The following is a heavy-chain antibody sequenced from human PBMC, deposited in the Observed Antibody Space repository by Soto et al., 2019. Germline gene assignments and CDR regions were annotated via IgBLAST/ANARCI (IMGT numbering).Heavy chain of an antibody. J-gene: IGHJ4*02. CDR1: GGSFSGYY. Sequence: QVQLQQWGAGLLKPSETLSLTCAVYGGSFSGYYWSWIRQPPGKGLEWIGEINHSGSTNYNPSLKSRVTISVATSKNQFSLKLSSVTAADTAVYYCAGFCGGDCYSSSSDYWGQGTLVTVSS. CDR3: AGFCGGDCYSSSSDY. V-gene: IGHV4-34*01. D-gene: IGHD2-21*02. CDR2: INHSGST.